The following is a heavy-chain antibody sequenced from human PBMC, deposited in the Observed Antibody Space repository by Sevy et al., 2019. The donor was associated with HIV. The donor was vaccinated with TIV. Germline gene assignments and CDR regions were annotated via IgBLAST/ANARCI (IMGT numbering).Heavy chain of an antibody. V-gene: IGHV4-39*01. D-gene: IGHD3-16*01. CDR3: ARHGAWRFYFDF. CDR1: GGSMSSSDYF. CDR2: IYYNGDT. J-gene: IGHJ4*02. Sequence: SETLSLTSTVSGGSMSSSDYFWGWVRQPPGKGLEWIGSIYYNGDTYHSPSLKSRVTVAVDTSKNQFFLTLTSVTAADTAIYYCARHGAWRFYFDFWGQGALVTVSS.